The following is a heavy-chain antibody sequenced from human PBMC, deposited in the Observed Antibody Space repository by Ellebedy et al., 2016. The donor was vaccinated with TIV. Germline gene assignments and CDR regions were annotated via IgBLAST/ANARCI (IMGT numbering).Heavy chain of an antibody. V-gene: IGHV3-7*03. CDR1: GFTFSNFA. J-gene: IGHJ4*02. CDR3: AIRGRY. D-gene: IGHD3-10*01. CDR2: IKEDGSET. Sequence: PGGSLRLSCEASGFTFSNFAMVRVRQAPGKGLEWVANIKEDGSETYYVDSVKGRFTISRDNAKNSLYLQMNSLRAEDTAVYYCAIRGRYWGQGTLVTVSS.